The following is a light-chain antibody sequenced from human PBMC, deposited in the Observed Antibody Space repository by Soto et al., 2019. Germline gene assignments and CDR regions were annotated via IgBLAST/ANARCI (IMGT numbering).Light chain of an antibody. Sequence: DIQMTQSPSSLSAFVGDRVTITCRASQGIGKYLAWYQQKPGKVPKVLIYAASTLQSGVTSRFSGSGSETEFTLTISSLQPEDVAIYYCQKYNSAPWTFGQGTKVEIK. CDR2: AAS. J-gene: IGKJ1*01. V-gene: IGKV1-27*01. CDR3: QKYNSAPWT. CDR1: QGIGKY.